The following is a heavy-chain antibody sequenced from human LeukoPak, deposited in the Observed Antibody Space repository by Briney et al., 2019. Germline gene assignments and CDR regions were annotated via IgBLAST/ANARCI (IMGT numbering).Heavy chain of an antibody. Sequence: GGSLRLSCAASGFTFSSYEMNWVRQAPGKGLEWVSYISSSDNTIYYADSVKGRFTISRDNAKNSLYLQMNSLRAEDTAVYYCSRDINWVGGYWGQGTLVTVSS. CDR3: SRDINWVGGY. D-gene: IGHD7-27*01. J-gene: IGHJ4*02. CDR1: GFTFSSYE. V-gene: IGHV3-48*03. CDR2: ISSSDNTI.